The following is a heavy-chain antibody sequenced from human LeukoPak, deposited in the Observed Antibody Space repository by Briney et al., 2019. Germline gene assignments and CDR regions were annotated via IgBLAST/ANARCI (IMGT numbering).Heavy chain of an antibody. Sequence: GGSLRLSCAASGFTFSSYAMSWVRQAPGKGLEWVSAISGSGGSTYYADSVKGRFTISRDNSKNTLYLQMNSLRAEDTAVYYCAKSGSTAVAGTYAPFDYWGQGTLVTVSS. CDR1: GFTFSSYA. CDR3: AKSGSTAVAGTYAPFDY. J-gene: IGHJ4*02. CDR2: ISGSGGST. V-gene: IGHV3-23*01. D-gene: IGHD6-19*01.